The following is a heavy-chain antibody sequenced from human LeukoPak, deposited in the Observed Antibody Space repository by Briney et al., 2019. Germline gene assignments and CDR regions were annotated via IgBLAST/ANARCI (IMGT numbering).Heavy chain of an antibody. Sequence: GGSLRLSCITSGFTFSSYAMSWVRQAPGKGLEWVASISDSGGTTYYVDSVRGRFTISRDNSKNTLYLQMNSLRAEDTAIYSCARDIRGSGNYVWFDPWGQGTLVTASS. D-gene: IGHD3-10*01. CDR3: ARDIRGSGNYVWFDP. J-gene: IGHJ5*02. CDR2: ISDSGGTT. CDR1: GFTFSSYA. V-gene: IGHV3-23*01.